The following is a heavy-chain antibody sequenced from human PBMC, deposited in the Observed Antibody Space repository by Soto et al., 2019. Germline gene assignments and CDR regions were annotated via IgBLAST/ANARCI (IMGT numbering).Heavy chain of an antibody. CDR1: GFTVSSYA. CDR2: ISGSGGST. D-gene: IGHD4-4*01. CDR3: AKDPVSWRATVAEKWFDP. V-gene: IGHV3-23*01. Sequence: GGSLRLSCAASGFTVSSYAMSGVRQAPGKGLEWVSAISGSGGSTYYADSVKGRFTISRDNSKNTLYLQMNSLRPEDTAVYYCAKDPVSWRATVAEKWFDPWGQGTLVTVSS. J-gene: IGHJ5*02.